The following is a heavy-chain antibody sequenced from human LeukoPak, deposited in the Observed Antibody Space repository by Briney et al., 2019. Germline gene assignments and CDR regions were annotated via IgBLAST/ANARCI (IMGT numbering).Heavy chain of an antibody. J-gene: IGHJ4*02. CDR2: IDWDDDE. Sequence: SGPALVKPTQTLTLTCTFSGFSLSTTGLCVSWVRQPPGKALEWLARIDWDDDEFYSTSLKTRLSIFKDTSKNHMVLTMTNMDPVDTATYYCARTRGSSGSYYPDYWGQGTLVTVSS. CDR1: GFSLSTTGLC. V-gene: IGHV2-70*17. CDR3: ARTRGSSGSYYPDY. D-gene: IGHD3-10*01.